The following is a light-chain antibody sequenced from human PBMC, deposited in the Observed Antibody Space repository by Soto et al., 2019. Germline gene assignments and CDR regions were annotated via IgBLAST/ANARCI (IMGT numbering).Light chain of an antibody. V-gene: IGLV1-44*01. CDR3: AAWDDSLNAVV. CDR1: NSNVGRNT. Sequence: QSVLTQPPSASGTPGQRVTISCSGSNSNVGRNTVDWYQQLPGTAPKLLIYHNNQRPSGVPDRLSVSKSGTSAYLAISGLQSEDEADYYCAAWDDSLNAVVFGGGTKLTVL. CDR2: HNN. J-gene: IGLJ2*01.